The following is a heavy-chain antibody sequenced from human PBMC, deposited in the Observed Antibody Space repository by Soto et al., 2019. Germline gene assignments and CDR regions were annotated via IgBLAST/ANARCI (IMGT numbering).Heavy chain of an antibody. J-gene: IGHJ4*02. D-gene: IGHD4-17*01. V-gene: IGHV4-31*03. Sequence: QVQLQESGPGLVKPSQTLPLTCTVSGGSISSGGYYWSWIRQHPGKGLEWFGYIYYSGSTYYNPSLGSRVSISVDTSKNQFSLKLSSVTAADTAVYYCARSPEATVTAFDYWGQGTLVTVSS. CDR2: IYYSGST. CDR3: ARSPEATVTAFDY. CDR1: GGSISSGGYY.